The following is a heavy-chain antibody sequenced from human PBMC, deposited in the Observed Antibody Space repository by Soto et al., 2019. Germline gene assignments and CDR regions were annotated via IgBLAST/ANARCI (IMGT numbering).Heavy chain of an antibody. CDR1: GGSFSGYY. Sequence: NPSETLSLTCAVYGGSFSGYYWSWIRQPPGKGLEWIGEINHSGSTNYNPSLKSRVTISVDTSKSQFSLKLSSVTAADTAVYYCASSLDGYNTIWSQGTLVTVSS. V-gene: IGHV4-34*01. CDR2: INHSGST. J-gene: IGHJ4*02. D-gene: IGHD5-12*01. CDR3: ASSLDGYNTI.